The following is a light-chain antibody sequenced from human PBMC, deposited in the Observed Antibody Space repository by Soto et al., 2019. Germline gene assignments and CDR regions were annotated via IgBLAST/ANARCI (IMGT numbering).Light chain of an antibody. CDR2: DAS. Sequence: ESVLTQSPGTLSFSPGERATLSCRASQSVSSSYLAWYQQKPGQAPRLLIHDASTRATGIPDRFSGSGSGTDFTLTISSLEPEDFAVYYCQQRNIWPPVTFGQGTRLEIK. V-gene: IGKV3D-20*02. CDR3: QQRNIWPPVT. CDR1: QSVSSSY. J-gene: IGKJ5*01.